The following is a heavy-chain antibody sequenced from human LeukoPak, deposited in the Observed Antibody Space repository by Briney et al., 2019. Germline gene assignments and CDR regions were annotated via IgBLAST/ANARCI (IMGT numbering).Heavy chain of an antibody. Sequence: GASVKVSCKSSGYTFTSYGISWVRQAPGQGLEWMGWISANSGNTNYAKNLQGRVTMTTDTSTSTTYMELRSLTSDDTALYYCARDIDWTFEYWGQGTLVTVSS. D-gene: IGHD1-1*01. V-gene: IGHV1-18*04. CDR3: ARDIDWTFEY. CDR2: ISANSGNT. CDR1: GYTFTSYG. J-gene: IGHJ4*02.